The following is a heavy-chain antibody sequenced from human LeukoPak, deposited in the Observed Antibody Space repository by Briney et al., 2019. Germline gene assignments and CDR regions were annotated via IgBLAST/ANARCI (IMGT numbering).Heavy chain of an antibody. Sequence: SQTLSLTCTVSGGSISSGSYYWSWIRQPAGKGLEWIGRIYTSGSTNYNPSLKSRVTISVDTSKNQFSLKLSSVTAADTAVYYCARDRYGWFDPWGQGTLVTVSS. V-gene: IGHV4-61*02. CDR2: IYTSGST. CDR3: ARDRYGWFDP. CDR1: GGSISSGSYY. D-gene: IGHD1-1*01. J-gene: IGHJ5*02.